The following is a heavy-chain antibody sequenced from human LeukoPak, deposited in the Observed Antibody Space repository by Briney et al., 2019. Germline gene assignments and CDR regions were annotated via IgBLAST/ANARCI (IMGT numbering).Heavy chain of an antibody. CDR2: ISGSNSYI. D-gene: IGHD1-26*01. V-gene: IGHV3-21*04. CDR3: AISGGYWAWAH. CDR1: GFTFSSYS. J-gene: IGHJ4*02. Sequence: GGSLRLSCAASGFTFSSYSMNWVRQAPGKGLEWVSSISGSNSYIYYADSVKGRFTISRDNSKNTLYLQMSSLRAEDTAVYYCAISGGYWAWAHWGQGTLVTVSS.